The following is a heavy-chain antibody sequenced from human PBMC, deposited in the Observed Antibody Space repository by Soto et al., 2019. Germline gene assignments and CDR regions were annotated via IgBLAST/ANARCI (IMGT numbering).Heavy chain of an antibody. J-gene: IGHJ4*02. D-gene: IGHD2-15*01. CDR1: GFTFSSYA. CDR3: SKEVTSCCYPGFDY. Sequence: EVQLLESGGGLVQPGGSLRLSCTASGFTFSSYALSWVRQAPGKGLECLSGISGSGDSTHYADSVKGRFTISRDNSKNTVYLEMSSLRVEDTALYYCSKEVTSCCYPGFDYCGQGTLVTVSS. V-gene: IGHV3-23*01. CDR2: ISGSGDST.